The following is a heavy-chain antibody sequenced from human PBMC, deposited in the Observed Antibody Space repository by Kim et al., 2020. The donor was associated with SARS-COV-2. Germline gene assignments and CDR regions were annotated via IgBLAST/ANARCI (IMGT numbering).Heavy chain of an antibody. D-gene: IGHD4-17*01. V-gene: IGHV3-23*01. CDR2: ISGSGGST. J-gene: IGHJ4*01. CDR1: GFTFSSYA. CDR3: AKDKGDGDFSKWGFDC. Sequence: GGSLRLSCAASGFTFSSYAMSWVRQAPGKGLEWVSAISGSGGSTYYADSVKGRFTISRDNSKNTLYLQMNSLRAEDTAVYFCAKDKGDGDFSKWGFDCWGQGTVVTVSS.